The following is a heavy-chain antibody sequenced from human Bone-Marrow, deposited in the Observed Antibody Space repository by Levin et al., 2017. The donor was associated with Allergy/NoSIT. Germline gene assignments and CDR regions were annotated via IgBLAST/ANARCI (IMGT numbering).Heavy chain of an antibody. CDR2: ISGSSGYI. Sequence: GESLKISCAASGFNFDSYSVNWVRQAPGKGLEWVSSISGSSGYIHYADSLRGRFTVSRDNAKNSLFLQISGLTAEDTAVYYCARNADDDYGDFSPLYYWGQGTLVTVSS. V-gene: IGHV3-21*06. CDR3: ARNADDDYGDFSPLYY. J-gene: IGHJ4*02. D-gene: IGHD4-17*01. CDR1: GFNFDSYS.